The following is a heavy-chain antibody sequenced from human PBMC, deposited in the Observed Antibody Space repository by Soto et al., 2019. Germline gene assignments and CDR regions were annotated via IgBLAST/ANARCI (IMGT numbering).Heavy chain of an antibody. CDR2: ISGYNGDT. V-gene: IGHV1-18*01. D-gene: IGHD2-8*01. CDR3: AKNGQPPYYYYGMDV. Sequence: QGQLVQSGGEAKKPGASVKVSCKASGYTFTRYGISWVRQAPGQGREWMVWISGYNGDTNYAQKFQGRVTMTIDTSTSTAYMELRSLTSDDTAVYYCAKNGQPPYYYYGMDVWGQGATGTVSS. J-gene: IGHJ6*02. CDR1: GYTFTRYG.